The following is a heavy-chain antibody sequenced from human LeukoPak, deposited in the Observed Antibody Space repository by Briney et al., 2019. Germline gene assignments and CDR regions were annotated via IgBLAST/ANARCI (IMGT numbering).Heavy chain of an antibody. Sequence: GASVKVSCKASGYTFTSYAIHWVRQAPGQGLEWMGWINPGNGNTKYSQKFQGRVTITRDTSASTAYMELSSLRSEDTAVYYCARGYCYLSGSYLGFDYWGQGTLVTVSS. CDR3: ARGYCYLSGSYLGFDY. D-gene: IGHD3-10*01. J-gene: IGHJ4*02. CDR1: GYTFTSYA. CDR2: INPGNGNT. V-gene: IGHV1-3*01.